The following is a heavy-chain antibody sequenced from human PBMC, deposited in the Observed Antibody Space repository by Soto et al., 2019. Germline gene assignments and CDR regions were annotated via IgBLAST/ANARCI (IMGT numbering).Heavy chain of an antibody. CDR1: GGTFSSYA. CDR3: ASPGIAAAGLHFFDS. CDR2: IIPIFGTA. V-gene: IGHV1-69*01. Sequence: QVQLVQSGAEVKKPGSSVKVSCKASGGTFSSYAISLVRQAPGQGLEWMGGIIPIFGTANYAQKFQGRVTITADESTSTAYMELSSLRSEDTAVYYCASPGIAAAGLHFFDSWGQGTLVTVSS. J-gene: IGHJ4*02. D-gene: IGHD6-13*01.